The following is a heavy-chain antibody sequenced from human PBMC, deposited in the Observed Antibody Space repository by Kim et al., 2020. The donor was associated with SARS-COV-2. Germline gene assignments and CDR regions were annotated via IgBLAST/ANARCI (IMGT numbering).Heavy chain of an antibody. J-gene: IGHJ4*02. D-gene: IGHD6-25*01. CDR3: VKRSESSGPFEY. Sequence: GGSLRLSCEASGFTFSKFVMSWVRQAPGKGLAWEWVSTVIGGGADTWYADSVKGRFTISRDNSKNTLYLQMTSLRVEDTATYHCVKRSESSGPFEYWGPGTMVTVSS. CDR1: GFTFSKFV. CDR2: VIGGGADT. V-gene: IGHV3-23*01.